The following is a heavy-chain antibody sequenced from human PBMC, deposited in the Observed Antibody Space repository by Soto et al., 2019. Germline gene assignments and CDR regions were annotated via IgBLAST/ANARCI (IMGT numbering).Heavy chain of an antibody. V-gene: IGHV4-34*02. CDR3: ASAAVKAGATLFDH. CDR2: INHSGFT. D-gene: IGHD1-26*01. J-gene: IGHJ4*02. Sequence: QVEVQQWGAGLLKPSETLSLTCGVSDGSFRGYYWSWIRQPPGRGLEWIGEINHSGFTNYNPSLNSRVSISRDTSTNQISLEVTSVTAADSAVYYCASAAVKAGATLFDHLGQGTLVTVAS. CDR1: DGSFRGYY.